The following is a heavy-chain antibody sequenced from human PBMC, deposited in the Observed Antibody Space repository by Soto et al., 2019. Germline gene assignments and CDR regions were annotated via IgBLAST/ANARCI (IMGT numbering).Heavy chain of an antibody. J-gene: IGHJ4*02. CDR2: IYTSGST. CDR1: GGSTISYY. V-gene: IGHV4-4*07. CDR3: ARYYGDYDDFDY. D-gene: IGHD4-17*01. Sequence: SETLSLTCTVSGGSTISYYWSWIRQPAGKGLEWIGRIYTSGSTNYNPSLKSRVTMSVDTSKNQFSLKLSSVTAADTAVYYCARYYGDYDDFDYWGQGTLVTVSS.